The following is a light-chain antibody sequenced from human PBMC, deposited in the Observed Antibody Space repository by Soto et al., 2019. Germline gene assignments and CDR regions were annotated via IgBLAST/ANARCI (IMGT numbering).Light chain of an antibody. J-gene: IGLJ2*01. CDR2: LNSDGTY. CDR3: QTWGTGIVV. CDR1: SGHSSNN. Sequence: QSVLTQSPSASASLGASVKLTCSLSSGHSSNNIAWHQQQPEKGPRYLMNLNSDGTYSKGDGIPDRFSASSSGAERYLTIFRLQSEDEADYYCQTWGTGIVVFGGGTKVTVL. V-gene: IGLV4-69*01.